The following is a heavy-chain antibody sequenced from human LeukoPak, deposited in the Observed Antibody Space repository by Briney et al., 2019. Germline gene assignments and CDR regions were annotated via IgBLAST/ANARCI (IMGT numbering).Heavy chain of an antibody. CDR1: GGSSSGYY. J-gene: IGHJ5*02. Sequence: SSETLSLTCVLYGGSSSGYYWSWIRQPPGKGLEWIGEINHSGSTNYNPSLKSRVTISVDTSKTQFSLKLSPVTAADTAVYYCARRGPPRSLLRGVKSGWFDPWGQGTLVTVSS. CDR3: ARRGPPRSLLRGVKSGWFDP. D-gene: IGHD3-10*01. V-gene: IGHV4-34*01. CDR2: INHSGST.